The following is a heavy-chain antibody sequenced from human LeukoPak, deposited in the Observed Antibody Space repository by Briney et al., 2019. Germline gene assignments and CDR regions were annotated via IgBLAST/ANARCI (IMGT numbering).Heavy chain of an antibody. D-gene: IGHD3-10*02. CDR3: AREGLVRGVARTGLYYYGMDV. V-gene: IGHV4-39*07. J-gene: IGHJ6*02. Sequence: PSETLSLTCTVSGVSISSSSYYWGWIRQPPGKGLEWIGSIYYSGSTYYNPSLKSRVTISVDTSKSQFSLKLSSVTAADTAVYYCAREGLVRGVARTGLYYYGMDVWGQGTTVTVSS. CDR2: IYYSGST. CDR1: GVSISSSSYY.